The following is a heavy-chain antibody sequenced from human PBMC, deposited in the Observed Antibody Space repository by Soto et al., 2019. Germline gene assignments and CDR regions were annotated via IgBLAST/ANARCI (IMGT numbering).Heavy chain of an antibody. CDR1: GFTFSSYA. CDR3: ARAHIYCSGGSCYPGAFDI. D-gene: IGHD2-15*01. J-gene: IGHJ3*02. Sequence: PGESLKISCAASGFTFSSYAMHWVRQAPGKGLEWVAVISYDGSNKYYADSVKGRFTISRDNSKNTLYLQMNSLRAEDTAVYYCARAHIYCSGGSCYPGAFDIWGQGTMVTVSS. CDR2: ISYDGSNK. V-gene: IGHV3-30-3*01.